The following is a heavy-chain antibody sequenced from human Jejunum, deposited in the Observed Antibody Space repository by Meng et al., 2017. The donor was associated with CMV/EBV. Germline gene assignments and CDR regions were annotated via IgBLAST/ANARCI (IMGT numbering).Heavy chain of an antibody. Sequence: QVQLVQSGSELKPPGASVKFSCRPSGYTFTSYAINWVRQAPGQGPDWMGWIDPNTGNPTYDQGFTGRFVFSLDTSVSTACLQINSLRADDTAVYYCARDSPLDGYSLLDYWGQGTLVTVSS. D-gene: IGHD5-24*01. V-gene: IGHV7-4-1*02. CDR3: ARDSPLDGYSLLDY. CDR1: GYTFTSYA. CDR2: IDPNTGNP. J-gene: IGHJ4*02.